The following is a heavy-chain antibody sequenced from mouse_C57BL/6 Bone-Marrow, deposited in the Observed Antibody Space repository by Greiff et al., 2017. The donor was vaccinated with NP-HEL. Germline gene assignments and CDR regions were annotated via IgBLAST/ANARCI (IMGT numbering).Heavy chain of an antibody. CDR1: GFTFSNYW. D-gene: IGHD2-2*01. J-gene: IGHJ2*01. CDR2: IRLKSDNYAT. CDR3: TGGRLEGPYYFDY. Sequence: EVQLVESGGGLVQPGGSMKLSCVASGFTFSNYWMNWVRQSPEKGLEWVAQIRLKSDNYATHYAESVKGRFTISRDDSKSSVYLQMNNLRAEDTGIYYCTGGRLEGPYYFDYWGQGTTLTVSS. V-gene: IGHV6-3*01.